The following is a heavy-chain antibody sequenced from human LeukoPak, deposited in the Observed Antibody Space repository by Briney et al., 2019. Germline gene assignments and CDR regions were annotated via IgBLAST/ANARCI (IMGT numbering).Heavy chain of an antibody. V-gene: IGHV3-30*03. CDR1: GFTFSSYG. Sequence: PGGSLRLSCAASGFTFSSYGIHWVRQAPGKGLEWVAVISYDGSNKYYADSVRGRFTISRDNSKNTLYLQMNSLRAEDTAVYYCARADRFIAAVQSHWGQGTLVTVSS. J-gene: IGHJ4*02. CDR2: ISYDGSNK. D-gene: IGHD6-13*01. CDR3: ARADRFIAAVQSH.